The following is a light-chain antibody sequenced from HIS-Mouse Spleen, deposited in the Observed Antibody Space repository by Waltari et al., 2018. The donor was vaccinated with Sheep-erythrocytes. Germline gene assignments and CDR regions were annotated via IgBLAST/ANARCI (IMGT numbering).Light chain of an antibody. Sequence: QSALTQPASVSGSPGQSITISCTGTSSDVGSYNLVSWYQQHPGKAPKLMIYEGSKRPSGVFSRFSGSKSGNTASLTISGLQAEDEADYYCCSYAGSSTFHVVFGGGTKLTVL. CDR3: CSYAGSSTFHVV. CDR1: SSDVGSYNL. V-gene: IGLV2-23*03. CDR2: EGS. J-gene: IGLJ2*01.